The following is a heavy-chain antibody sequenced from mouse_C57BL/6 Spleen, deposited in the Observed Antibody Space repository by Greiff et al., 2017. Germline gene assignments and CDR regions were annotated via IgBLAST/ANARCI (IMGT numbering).Heavy chain of an antibody. CDR3: ARPHYYGSSYPAY. V-gene: IGHV5-12*01. CDR1: GFTFSDYY. D-gene: IGHD1-1*01. CDR2: ISNGGGST. Sequence: DVMLVESGGGLVQPGGSLKLSCAASGFTFSDYYMYWVRQTPEKRLEWVAYISNGGGSTYYPDTVKGRFTISRDNAKNTLYLQMSRLKSEDTAMYYCARPHYYGSSYPAYWGQGTLVTVSA. J-gene: IGHJ3*01.